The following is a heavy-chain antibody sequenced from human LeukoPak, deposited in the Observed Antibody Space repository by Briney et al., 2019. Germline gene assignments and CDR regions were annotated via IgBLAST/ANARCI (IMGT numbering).Heavy chain of an antibody. CDR1: GLTVSNNH. V-gene: IGHV3-66*01. Sequence: PGGSLSLSCVASGLTVSNNHVSWVRQAPGKGLEWVSLIDNVGGTYYADSVKGRFTISRDHSENTLYLQMNSLRAEDTALYYCMGYGGNSFWGQGTLVTVPS. D-gene: IGHD4-23*01. J-gene: IGHJ4*02. CDR3: MGYGGNSF. CDR2: IDNVGGT.